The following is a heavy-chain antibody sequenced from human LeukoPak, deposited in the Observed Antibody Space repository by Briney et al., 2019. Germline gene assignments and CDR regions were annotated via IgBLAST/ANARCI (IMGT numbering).Heavy chain of an antibody. Sequence: SVKVSCKASGGTFSSYAISWVRQAPGQGLEWMGGIIPIFGTADYAQKFQGRVTITADESTSTAYMELSSLRSEDTAVYYCARARTNIAAGQGNDYWGQGTLVTVSS. D-gene: IGHD6-13*01. J-gene: IGHJ4*02. CDR3: ARARTNIAAGQGNDY. V-gene: IGHV1-69*13. CDR1: GGTFSSYA. CDR2: IIPIFGTA.